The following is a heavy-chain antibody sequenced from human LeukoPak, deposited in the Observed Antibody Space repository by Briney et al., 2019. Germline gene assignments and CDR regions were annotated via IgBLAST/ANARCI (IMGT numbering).Heavy chain of an antibody. V-gene: IGHV4-4*02. CDR1: GGSISSSNW. D-gene: IGHD3-22*01. Sequence: SETLSLTCAVSGGSISSSNWWSWVRQPPGKGLEWIGEIYHSGSTNYNPSLKSRVTISVDTSKNQFSLKLSSVTAADTAVYYCARADWANYYDTSGYTSRSGYFDHWGQGTLVTVSS. CDR3: ARADWANYYDTSGYTSRSGYFDH. CDR2: IYHSGST. J-gene: IGHJ4*02.